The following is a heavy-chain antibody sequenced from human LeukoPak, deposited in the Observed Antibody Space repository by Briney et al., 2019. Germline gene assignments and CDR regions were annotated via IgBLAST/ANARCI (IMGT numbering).Heavy chain of an antibody. D-gene: IGHD2/OR15-2a*01. V-gene: IGHV3-49*04. CDR3: TRGGATGYSTVSYIDY. CDR1: GFTFGDYA. CDR2: IRSRGYGGTA. J-gene: IGHJ4*02. Sequence: GGSLRLSCTASGFTFGDYALSWVRKAPGQGLEWVSFIRSRGYGGTAEYAASVKGRFTISRDDSKSIAYLQVNSLRAEDTAVYYCTRGGATGYSTVSYIDYWGQGTLVTVSS.